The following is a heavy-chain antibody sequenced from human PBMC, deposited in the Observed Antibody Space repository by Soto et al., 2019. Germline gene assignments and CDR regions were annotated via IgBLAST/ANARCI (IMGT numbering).Heavy chain of an antibody. CDR3: AREQFEDGRGHYAH. CDR1: GFAFSTSV. V-gene: IGHV3-30*03. D-gene: IGHD3-22*01. CDR2: ISYNGNKK. J-gene: IGHJ4*02. Sequence: QVQLVESGGGVVQPGGSLRLSCAASGFAFSTSVIHWVRQAPGKGLEWMAHISYNGNKKHYADSVKGRFTVSRGISESTLYLQMKSLRAEDTAVYYCAREQFEDGRGHYAHWGQGTLVSVSS.